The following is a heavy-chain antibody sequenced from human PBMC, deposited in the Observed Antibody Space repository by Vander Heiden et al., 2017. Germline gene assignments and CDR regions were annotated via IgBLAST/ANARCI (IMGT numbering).Heavy chain of an antibody. CDR1: GYSFSHYW. V-gene: IGHV5-51*01. D-gene: IGHD1-1*01. J-gene: IGHJ4*02. CDR3: GRPFAGSSDNFHY. Sequence: EVQLVQSGGEVRKPGESLKLSCKGSGYSFSHYWLGWVRQVPGKGLEWMGIIYPGDSNPIYGPSFQGQVTISVDKSINTAYLQWSSLKASDTAIYYCGRPFAGSSDNFHYWGQGTLVTVSS. CDR2: IYPGDSNP.